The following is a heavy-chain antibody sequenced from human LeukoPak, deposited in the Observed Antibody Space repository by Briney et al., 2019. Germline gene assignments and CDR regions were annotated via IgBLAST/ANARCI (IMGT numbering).Heavy chain of an antibody. CDR3: ARAAYCGGDCSIYHNYYMDV. Sequence: GGSLRLSCAASGFTSSFYWMNWVRQAPGKGLEWVAKIKEDGSQKYYVDSVKGRFTISRDNAKNSLHLQMNSLRAEDTAVYYCARAAYCGGDCSIYHNYYMDVWGKGTTVTVSS. D-gene: IGHD2-21*01. CDR1: GFTSSFYW. CDR2: IKEDGSQK. V-gene: IGHV3-7*01. J-gene: IGHJ6*03.